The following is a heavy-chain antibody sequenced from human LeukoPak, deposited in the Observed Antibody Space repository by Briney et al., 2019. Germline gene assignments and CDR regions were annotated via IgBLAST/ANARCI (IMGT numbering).Heavy chain of an antibody. J-gene: IGHJ5*02. D-gene: IGHD6-13*01. CDR3: ARGAWYGIS. V-gene: IGHV3-7*01. CDR2: IKKDGSEK. CDR1: GFTFSDYW. Sequence: GGSLRLSCAASGFTFSDYWMTWVRQAPGKGLERLATIKKDGSEKYYVDSVKGRFTISRDNAKNSLDLQMNSLRAEDTAVYYCARGAWYGISWGQGTPVTVSS.